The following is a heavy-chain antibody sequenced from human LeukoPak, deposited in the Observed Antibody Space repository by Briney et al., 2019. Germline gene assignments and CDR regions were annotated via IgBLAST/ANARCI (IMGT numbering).Heavy chain of an antibody. V-gene: IGHV1-18*01. J-gene: IGHJ4*02. CDR2: ISAYNGNT. Sequence: ASVKVSCKASGYTFTSYVITWVRQAPGQGLEWMGWISAYNGNTNYAQNLQGRVTMTTDTSTSTVYMELSSLRSEDTAVYYCATTSDYYDNSGYHYWGQGTLVTVSS. CDR1: GYTFTSYV. D-gene: IGHD3-22*01. CDR3: ATTSDYYDNSGYHY.